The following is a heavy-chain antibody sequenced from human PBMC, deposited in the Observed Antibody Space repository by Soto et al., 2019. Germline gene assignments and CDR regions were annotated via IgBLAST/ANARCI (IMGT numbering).Heavy chain of an antibody. J-gene: IGHJ4*02. Sequence: PSETLSLTCTVSGGSISSSSYYWGWIRQPPGKGLEWIGSIYYSGSTYYNPSLKSRVTISVDTSKNQFSLKLSSVTAAETAVYYCESSLGMVMQIDYWCPGTLVTVST. V-gene: IGHV4-39*01. CDR1: GGSISSSSYY. CDR2: IYYSGST. CDR3: ESSLGMVMQIDY. D-gene: IGHD3-3*01.